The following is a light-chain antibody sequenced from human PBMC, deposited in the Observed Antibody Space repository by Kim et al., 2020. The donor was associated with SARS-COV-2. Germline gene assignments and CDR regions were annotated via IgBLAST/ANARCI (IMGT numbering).Light chain of an antibody. V-gene: IGKV1-12*01. CDR2: VAY. Sequence: SASVGDSVTITCRASQDIETWLAWYQHKPEKAPKVLIYVAYSVQRGVPSRFSGRGSGTDFTLTISNLLPGDCATYYCKQTNKFPYTLGQGTKLEI. CDR3: KQTNKFPYT. J-gene: IGKJ2*01. CDR1: QDIETW.